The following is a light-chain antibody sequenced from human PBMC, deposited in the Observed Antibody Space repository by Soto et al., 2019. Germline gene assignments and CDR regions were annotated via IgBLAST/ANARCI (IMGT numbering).Light chain of an antibody. Sequence: DIVMTQSPDSLAVSLGERATINCKSSQSVLYSSNNKNYLAWYQQKPGQPPKLLIYWASTRESGVPDRFSGSGSGTYFTLTISSLQAEDVAVYYCQQYYSTSFTFGPGTKVDIK. CDR1: QSVLYSSNNKNY. CDR2: WAS. J-gene: IGKJ3*01. CDR3: QQYYSTSFT. V-gene: IGKV4-1*01.